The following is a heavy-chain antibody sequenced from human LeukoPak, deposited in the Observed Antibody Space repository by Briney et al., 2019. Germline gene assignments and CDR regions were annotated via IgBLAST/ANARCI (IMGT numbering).Heavy chain of an antibody. D-gene: IGHD6-6*01. V-gene: IGHV1-2*02. J-gene: IGHJ6*02. Sequence: ASVKVSCKASEYTFAAYYMHWVRQAPGQGLEWMGWINPNSGGTNYAQNFQGRVTMTRDTSISTAYMELSRLTSDDTAVYYCAALKASADYYYGMDVWGQGTTVTVSS. CDR1: EYTFAAYY. CDR2: INPNSGGT. CDR3: AALKASADYYYGMDV.